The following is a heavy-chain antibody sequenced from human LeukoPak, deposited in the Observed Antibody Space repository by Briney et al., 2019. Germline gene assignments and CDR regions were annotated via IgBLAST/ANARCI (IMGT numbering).Heavy chain of an antibody. Sequence: GGSLRLSCAASGFTFSSSVMTWVRQAPGKGLEGVSTISGSGGTTYYADSVKGRFTISRDNSKNTLYLEMDSLRADDTAVYSCAKDPTSVVANAFHIWGQGTMVTVSS. V-gene: IGHV3-23*01. J-gene: IGHJ3*02. CDR3: AKDPTSVVANAFHI. CDR2: ISGSGGTT. D-gene: IGHD5-12*01. CDR1: GFTFSSSV.